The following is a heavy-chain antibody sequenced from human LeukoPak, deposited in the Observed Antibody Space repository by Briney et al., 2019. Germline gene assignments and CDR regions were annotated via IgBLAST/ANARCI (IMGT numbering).Heavy chain of an antibody. V-gene: IGHV3-33*01. CDR1: GFTFSNYG. CDR2: IWYDGSNK. Sequence: GGSLRLSCAASGFTFSNYGMHWVRQAPGKGLEWVAVIWYDGSNKYYADSVKGRFTISRDNSKNTLYLQMNSLGAEDTAVYYCAREVPATAMFFDYWGQGTLVTVSS. CDR3: AREVPATAMFFDY. J-gene: IGHJ4*02. D-gene: IGHD2-2*01.